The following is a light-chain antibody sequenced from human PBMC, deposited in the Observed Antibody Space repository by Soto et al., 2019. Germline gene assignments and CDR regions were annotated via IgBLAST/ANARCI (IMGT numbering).Light chain of an antibody. CDR2: GAS. Sequence: EIVMTQSPATLSVSPGERATLSCRASQNIHTNLAWYQQKPGQAPRLLFYGASTRATGLPARFTGSGSGTDFTLTINSLQAEDSAVYYCQQYYNWPRTFGQGTRLEIE. CDR1: QNIHTN. J-gene: IGKJ5*01. CDR3: QQYYNWPRT. V-gene: IGKV3-15*01.